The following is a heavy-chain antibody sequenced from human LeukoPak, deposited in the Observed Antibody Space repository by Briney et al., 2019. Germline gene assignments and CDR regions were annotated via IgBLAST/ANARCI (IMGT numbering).Heavy chain of an antibody. D-gene: IGHD4-17*01. CDR2: INPRGGST. CDR3: AREMDHGDYSLCFDF. Sequence: ASEKVSCKASGYTFTTYYMHWVRQAPGQGLEWMGIINPRGGSTRYAQKFPGRVTMTRDTSTGTVYMELSSLRSEDTAVYYCAREMDHGDYSLCFDFWGKGTLVTVSS. V-gene: IGHV1-46*01. J-gene: IGHJ4*02. CDR1: GYTFTTYY.